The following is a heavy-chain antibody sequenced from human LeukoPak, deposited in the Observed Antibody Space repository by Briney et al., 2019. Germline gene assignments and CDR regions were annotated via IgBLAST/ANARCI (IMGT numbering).Heavy chain of an antibody. Sequence: SVKVSCKASGGTFSSSAISWVRQAPGQGLEWMGGIIPIFGAANYAQKFQDRVTITTDESTSTAYMELNSLRSEDTAVYYCAGGRDCSGGSCYHALLDYWGQGTPVTVSS. J-gene: IGHJ4*02. V-gene: IGHV1-69*05. CDR2: IIPIFGAA. D-gene: IGHD2-15*01. CDR1: GGTFSSSA. CDR3: AGGRDCSGGSCYHALLDY.